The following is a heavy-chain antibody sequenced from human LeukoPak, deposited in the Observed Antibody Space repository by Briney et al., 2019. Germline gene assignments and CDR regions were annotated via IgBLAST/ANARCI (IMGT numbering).Heavy chain of an antibody. D-gene: IGHD3-3*01. J-gene: IGHJ6*03. Sequence: GGSLRLSCAASGFTVSSNYMSWVRQAPGKGLEWVSVLYSGGSTYYADSVKGRFSISRDNSKNTLFLQVNSLRAEDTAVYYCAKLRRFLDTTESNYMDVWGKGTTVIVSS. CDR3: AKLRRFLDTTESNYMDV. CDR2: LYSGGST. V-gene: IGHV3-66*04. CDR1: GFTVSSNY.